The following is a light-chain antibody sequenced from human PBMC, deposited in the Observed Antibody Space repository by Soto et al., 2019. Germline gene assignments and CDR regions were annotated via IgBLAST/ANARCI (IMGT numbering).Light chain of an antibody. CDR1: LDIRGY. V-gene: IGKV1-9*01. Sequence: DIQLTQSPSFLSASVGDTVTITCRASLDIRGYLAWYQQKPGKVPRLLIYSASTLQGGVPSRFSGSGSGTEFTLTISSLQPEDLASYYCQQLDRYPFTFGGGTKVEIE. J-gene: IGKJ4*01. CDR2: SAS. CDR3: QQLDRYPFT.